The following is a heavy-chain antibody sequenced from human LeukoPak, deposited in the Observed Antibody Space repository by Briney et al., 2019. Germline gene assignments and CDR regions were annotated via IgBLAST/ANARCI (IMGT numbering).Heavy chain of an antibody. Sequence: MPSETLSLTCTVSGGSITSYHWSWIRQSPGKGLEWIGYINYSGTTNYNPSLKSRATMSVDTSKKQFSLRLISVTAADTAVYYCAAGVAGFFDYWGQGTLVTVSS. CDR1: GGSITSYH. D-gene: IGHD3-3*01. V-gene: IGHV4-59*12. J-gene: IGHJ4*02. CDR2: INYSGTT. CDR3: AAGVAGFFDY.